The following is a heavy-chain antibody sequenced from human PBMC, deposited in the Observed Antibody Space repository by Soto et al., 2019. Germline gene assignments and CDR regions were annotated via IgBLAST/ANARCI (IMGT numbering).Heavy chain of an antibody. D-gene: IGHD1-1*01. CDR3: ARGLNDDS. CDR1: GFSIGGNP. CDR2: IHTVGST. J-gene: IGHJ4*02. Sequence: GGSLRLSCEVSGFSIGGNPMSWVRQAPGQGLEWVASIHTVGSTYYADSVQGRFTISRDNSKNTLFLQMNSLRVGDTAIYFCARGLNDDSWGQGTLVTVSS. V-gene: IGHV3-53*01.